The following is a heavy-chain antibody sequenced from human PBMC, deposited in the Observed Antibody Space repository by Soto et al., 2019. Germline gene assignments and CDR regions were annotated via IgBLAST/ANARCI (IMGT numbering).Heavy chain of an antibody. V-gene: IGHV4-31*03. CDR2: IYYSGST. D-gene: IGHD2-2*01. CDR1: GGSISSGGYY. CDR3: ARGPAATYFDY. Sequence: SETLSLTCTVSGGSISSGGYYWSWIRQHPGKGLEWIGYIYYSGSTYYNPSLKSRVTISVDTSKNQFSLKLSSVTAADTAVYYCARGPAATYFDYWGQGTLVTVSS. J-gene: IGHJ4*02.